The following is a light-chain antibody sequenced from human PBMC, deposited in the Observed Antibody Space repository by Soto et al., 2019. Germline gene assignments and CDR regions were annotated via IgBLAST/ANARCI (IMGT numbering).Light chain of an antibody. V-gene: IGKV1-12*01. CDR1: QGISSW. Sequence: DIQMTQSPSSVSASVGDRVTITCRASQGISSWLAWYQQKPGKAPKLLIYAASSLQSGVPSRFSGSGSGTDFTLTISSLQPEDFCHQANSFLRVTFGPGTKVDIK. CDR3: HQANSFLRVT. CDR2: AAS. J-gene: IGKJ3*01.